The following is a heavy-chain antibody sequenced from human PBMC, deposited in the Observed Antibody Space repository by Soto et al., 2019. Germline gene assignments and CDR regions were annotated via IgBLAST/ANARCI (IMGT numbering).Heavy chain of an antibody. CDR1: GGSFSGYY. Sequence: SETLSLTCAVYGGSFSGYYWSWIRQPPGKGLEWIGEVNHSGSTNYNPSLKSRVTISVDTSKNQFSLKLSSVTAADTAVYYCARGSGDYDFWSGYRFYYCYYYMDVWGKGTAVTVSS. V-gene: IGHV4-34*01. D-gene: IGHD3-3*01. CDR2: VNHSGST. J-gene: IGHJ6*03. CDR3: ARGSGDYDFWSGYRFYYCYYYMDV.